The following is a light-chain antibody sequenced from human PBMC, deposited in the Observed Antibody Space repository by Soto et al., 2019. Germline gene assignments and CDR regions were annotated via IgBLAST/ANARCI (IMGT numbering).Light chain of an antibody. V-gene: IGLV2-11*01. CDR3: CSYATNVLV. Sequence: QSALTQPHSVSGSPGQSVAISCTGSSSDVGDSGFVSWYQQHPGKAPKLILYDVSERPSGVPDRFSGSRSGTTASLTVSGLQTDDEADYYCCSYATNVLVFGGGTKLTVL. CDR2: DVS. CDR1: SSDVGDSGF. J-gene: IGLJ2*01.